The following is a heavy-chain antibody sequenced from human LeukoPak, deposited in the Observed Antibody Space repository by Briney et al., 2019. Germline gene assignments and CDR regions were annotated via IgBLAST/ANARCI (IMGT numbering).Heavy chain of an antibody. V-gene: IGHV4-59*01. D-gene: IGHD3-3*01. Sequence: SETLSLTCTVSGGSISSYYWSWLRQPPGKGLEWIGYIYYSGSTNYNPSLTSRVTISVDTSKNQFSLKLSSVTAADTAVYYCASAGPYDFWSGYWSNDAFDIWGQGTMVTVSS. CDR1: GGSISSYY. CDR3: ASAGPYDFWSGYWSNDAFDI. J-gene: IGHJ3*02. CDR2: IYYSGST.